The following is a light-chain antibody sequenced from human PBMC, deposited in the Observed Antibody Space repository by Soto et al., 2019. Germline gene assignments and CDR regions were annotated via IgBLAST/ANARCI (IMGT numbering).Light chain of an antibody. CDR1: QNVRSY. CDR2: DAS. J-gene: IGKJ5*01. V-gene: IGKV3-11*01. CDR3: QQRSNWPIT. Sequence: ESVLTQSPATLSLSPGERATLSCRASQNVRSYLAWYQQKPGQAPRLLIYDASNRATGIPARFSGSGSGTDFTLTISSLEPEDFAVYYCQQRSNWPITFGQGTRLEIK.